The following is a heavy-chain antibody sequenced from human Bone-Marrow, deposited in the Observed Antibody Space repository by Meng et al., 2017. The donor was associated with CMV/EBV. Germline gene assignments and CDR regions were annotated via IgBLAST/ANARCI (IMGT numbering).Heavy chain of an antibody. CDR2: IKSKTDGGTT. J-gene: IGHJ4*02. D-gene: IGHD2-15*01. Sequence: GESLKISCAASGFTFSNAWMSWVRQAPGKGLEWVGRIKSKTDGGTTDYAAPVKGRFTISRDDSKNTLYLQMNSLKTEDTAGYYCTTGIEKVAGHGIYYFDYWGQGTLVTVSS. CDR1: GFTFSNAW. CDR3: TTGIEKVAGHGIYYFDY. V-gene: IGHV3-15*01.